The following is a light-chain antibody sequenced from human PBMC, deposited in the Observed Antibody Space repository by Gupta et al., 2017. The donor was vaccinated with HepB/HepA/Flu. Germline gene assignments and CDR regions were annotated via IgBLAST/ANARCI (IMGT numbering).Light chain of an antibody. Sequence: EIVMTQSPVILSVSPGERATVSCRASQSVTKDLAWYQQKDGQAPRLLIYGASVRAAGIPARFSGSGSGTEFTLTISSRQSEDFAVYYCQQYNKWPPLTFGGGTKVEIK. CDR3: QQYNKWPPLT. CDR2: GAS. CDR1: QSVTKD. J-gene: IGKJ4*01. V-gene: IGKV3-15*01.